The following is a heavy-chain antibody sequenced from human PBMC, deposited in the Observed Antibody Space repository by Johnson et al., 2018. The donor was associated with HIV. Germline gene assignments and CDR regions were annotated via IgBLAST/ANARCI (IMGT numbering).Heavy chain of an antibody. J-gene: IGHJ3*02. CDR3: ARDLVYGGNFRAFDI. Sequence: QVQLVESGGGLVKPGGSLRLSCAASGFTFSDYYMSWIRQAPGQGLEWVSYIRSSGSTIYYADSVKGRFTISSDNAKNSLYLQMNSLRAEDTAVYYCARDLVYGGNFRAFDIWGQGTMVTVSS. CDR1: GFTFSDYY. D-gene: IGHD4-23*01. V-gene: IGHV3-11*04. CDR2: IRSSGSTI.